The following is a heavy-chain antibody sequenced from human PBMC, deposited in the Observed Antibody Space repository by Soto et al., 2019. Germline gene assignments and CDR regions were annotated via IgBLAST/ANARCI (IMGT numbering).Heavy chain of an antibody. CDR3: ARMPHNWNYPGVIDY. V-gene: IGHV4-39*01. CDR1: VGSISSSSYF. CDR2: IYYIGIT. D-gene: IGHD1-7*01. Sequence: QVQLQEEGPGLVKPSETLSLTCAVSVGSISSSSYFWGWIRPPPGKALEWIGSIYYIGITYYNPSLKSRFTISVDTSKQQLSLKLSSVTAADTAVDYCARMPHNWNYPGVIDYWGQGTLVTVSS. J-gene: IGHJ4*02.